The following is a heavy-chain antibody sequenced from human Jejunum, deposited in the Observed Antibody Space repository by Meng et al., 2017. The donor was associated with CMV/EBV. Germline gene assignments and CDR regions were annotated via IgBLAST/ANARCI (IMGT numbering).Heavy chain of an antibody. D-gene: IGHD7-27*01. V-gene: IGHV1-18*04. CDR3: ARDVWGFDY. CDR1: GYTFTDHN. J-gene: IGHJ4*02. Sequence: VQLVQSGVELKKPGDSGKIPCKTSGYTFTDHNIGWVRQAPGQGLEWVGWISLGNGQTVYGHKVQGRVTVTTDTSTSTAYMELRSLRSDDTAMYYCARDVWGFDYWGQGTLVTVSS. CDR2: ISLGNGQT.